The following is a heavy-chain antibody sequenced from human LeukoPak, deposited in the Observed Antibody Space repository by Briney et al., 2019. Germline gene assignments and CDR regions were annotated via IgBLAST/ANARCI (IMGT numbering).Heavy chain of an antibody. CDR3: AKDLMEGYYGSSRPEDFDY. CDR1: GLTFSNAW. Sequence: GGSLRLSCAASGLTFSNAWMSWVRQAPGKGLEWVGRMKRKSEGGTTDYAAPGKCRFTISRDDSKNTLYLQMSSLRAEDTAVYYCAKDLMEGYYGSSRPEDFDYWGQGTLVTVPS. D-gene: IGHD3-10*01. CDR2: MKRKSEGGTT. J-gene: IGHJ4*02. V-gene: IGHV3-15*01.